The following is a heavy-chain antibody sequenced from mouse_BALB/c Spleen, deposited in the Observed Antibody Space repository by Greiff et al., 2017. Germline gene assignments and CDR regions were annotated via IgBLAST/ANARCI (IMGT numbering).Heavy chain of an antibody. CDR1: GFTFSDYY. Sequence: EVMLVESGGGLVKPGGSLKLSCAASGFTFSDYYMYWVRQTPEKRLEWVATISDGGSYTYYPDSVKGRFTISRDNAKNNLYLQMSSLKSEDTAMYYCAREERSYKYFDVWGAGTTVTVSS. D-gene: IGHD1-1*01. V-gene: IGHV5-4*02. J-gene: IGHJ1*01. CDR2: ISDGGSYT. CDR3: AREERSYKYFDV.